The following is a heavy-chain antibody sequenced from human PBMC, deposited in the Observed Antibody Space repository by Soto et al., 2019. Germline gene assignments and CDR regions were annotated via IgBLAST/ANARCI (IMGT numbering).Heavy chain of an antibody. J-gene: IGHJ6*03. CDR3: ATSPPYGSGSYRGLGPNKPEYYHFHFYMDV. CDR1: GFTFRSYA. V-gene: IGHV3-23*01. D-gene: IGHD3-10*01. Sequence: EVQLLESGGGLIQPGGSLRLSCAASGFTFRSYAMSWVRQVQGKGLEWVSAIIGSGDTTYYAASVKGRLTISRYNSRNALHLQLEGLGEGDTAYSTYATSPPYGSGSYRGLGPNKPEYYHFHFYMDVWGKGTTVTVSS. CDR2: IIGSGDTT.